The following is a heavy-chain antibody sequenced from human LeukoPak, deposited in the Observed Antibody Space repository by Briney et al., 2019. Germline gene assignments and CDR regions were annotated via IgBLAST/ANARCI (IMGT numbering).Heavy chain of an antibody. D-gene: IGHD3-22*01. Sequence: SETLSLTCAVYGGSFSGYYWSWIRQPPGKGLEWIGEINHSGSTNYNPSLKSRVTISVDTSKNQFSLKLSSVTAADTAVYYCARDRYYYDSSGFDYWGQGTLVTVSS. CDR2: INHSGST. CDR3: ARDRYYYDSSGFDY. J-gene: IGHJ4*02. CDR1: GGSFSGYY. V-gene: IGHV4-34*01.